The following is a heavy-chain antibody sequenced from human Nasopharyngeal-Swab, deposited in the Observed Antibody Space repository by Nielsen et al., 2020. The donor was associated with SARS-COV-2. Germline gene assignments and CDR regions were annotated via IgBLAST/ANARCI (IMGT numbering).Heavy chain of an antibody. D-gene: IGHD3-22*01. Sequence: WVRQAPGQGLEWLGWISAYNGNTNYAQKFQGRVTMTTDTSTSTAYMELRSLRSDDTAVYYCAREPYYDSSGYYYSDAFDIWGQGTMVTVSS. CDR2: ISAYNGNT. V-gene: IGHV1-18*01. J-gene: IGHJ3*02. CDR3: AREPYYDSSGYYYSDAFDI.